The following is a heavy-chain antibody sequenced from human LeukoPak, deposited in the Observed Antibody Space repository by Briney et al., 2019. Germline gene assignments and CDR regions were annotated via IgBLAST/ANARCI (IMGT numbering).Heavy chain of an antibody. J-gene: IGHJ4*02. Sequence: GGSLRLSCAASGFTFSSYSTNWVRQAPGKGLEWVSFISRSSVTMYYADSVKGRFTLSRDNAKNSLYPQMNSLRAEDTAVYYCARAPSGYSFFDNWGQGTLVTVSS. V-gene: IGHV3-48*04. CDR3: ARAPSGYSFFDN. CDR2: ISRSSVTM. CDR1: GFTFSSYS. D-gene: IGHD3-3*01.